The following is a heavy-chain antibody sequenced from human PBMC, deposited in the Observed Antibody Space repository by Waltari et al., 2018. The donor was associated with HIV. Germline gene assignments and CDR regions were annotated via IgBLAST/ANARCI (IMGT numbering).Heavy chain of an antibody. CDR2: INPKTGDT. Sequence: QVQLVESGAEVKKPGASLKVSCKASGYAFTGFYIHWVRQAPGQGLGWVGWINPKTGDTNLAQKFQCRVTMTRNTSISTAYMELSRLTSDDTAVYYCARDPSYGFGENDYWGQGTLFTVSS. D-gene: IGHD3-10*01. V-gene: IGHV1-2*02. CDR1: GYAFTGFY. CDR3: ARDPSYGFGENDY. J-gene: IGHJ4*02.